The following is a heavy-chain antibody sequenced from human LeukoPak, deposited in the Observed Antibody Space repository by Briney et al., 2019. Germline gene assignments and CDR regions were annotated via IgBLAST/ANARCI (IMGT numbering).Heavy chain of an antibody. D-gene: IGHD3-10*01. CDR2: IIPIFGTA. J-gene: IGHJ6*02. Sequence: GASVKVSCKASGGTFSSYAISWVRQAPGQGLEWMGGIIPIFGTANYAQKFQGRVTITADESTSTAYMELSSLRSEDTAVYYCARGHAVNYYGSGSYDGMDVWGQGTTVTVSS. V-gene: IGHV1-69*13. CDR3: ARGHAVNYYGSGSYDGMDV. CDR1: GGTFSSYA.